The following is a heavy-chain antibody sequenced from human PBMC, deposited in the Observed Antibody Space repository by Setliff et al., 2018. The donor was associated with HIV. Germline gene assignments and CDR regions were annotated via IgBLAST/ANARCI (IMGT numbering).Heavy chain of an antibody. D-gene: IGHD6-13*01. CDR3: VGSSWPRLYYFDY. Sequence: SETLSLICTASGGSISSSRYYWGWIRQPPGKGLEWIGSIYYSGSTYYNPSLKSRVTISVDMSKNQFSLKLSSVTAADTAVYYCVGSSWPRLYYFDYWGQGTLVTVSS. CDR1: GGSISSSRYY. CDR2: IYYSGST. J-gene: IGHJ4*02. V-gene: IGHV4-39*07.